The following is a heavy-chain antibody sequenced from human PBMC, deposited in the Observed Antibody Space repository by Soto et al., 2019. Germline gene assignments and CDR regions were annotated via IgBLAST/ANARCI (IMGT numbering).Heavy chain of an antibody. J-gene: IGHJ4*02. V-gene: IGHV4-59*08. CDR3: ARHHDYFWGSYRWALDY. CDR1: GGSISTYY. CDR2: IYNTWST. Sequence: SETLSLTCTVSGGSISTYYWSWIRQPPGKGMEWIGYIYNTWSTYYSPSLKSRVTLSVDTSKNQFSLKLSPVTAADTAVYYCARHHDYFWGSYRWALDYWGQGTVVTVSS. D-gene: IGHD3-16*02.